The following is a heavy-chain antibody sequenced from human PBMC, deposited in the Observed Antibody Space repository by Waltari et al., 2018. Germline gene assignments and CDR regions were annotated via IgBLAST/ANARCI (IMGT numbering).Heavy chain of an antibody. J-gene: IGHJ4*02. CDR1: GFPFSDYS. D-gene: IGHD2-15*01. Sequence: EVQLVETGGGLVQPGGSLRLFCSASGFPFSDYSMNWVRQAPGKGLEWVARIKIKAHGETTDYAAPVRGRFTISRDDSKNTLYLQMNSLKTEDAAVYYCTTGSVEGYWGQGTLVTVSS. CDR2: IKIKAHGETT. CDR3: TTGSVEGY. V-gene: IGHV3-15*01.